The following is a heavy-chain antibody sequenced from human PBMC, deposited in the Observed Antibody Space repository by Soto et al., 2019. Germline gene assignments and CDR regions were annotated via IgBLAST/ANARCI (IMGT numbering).Heavy chain of an antibody. Sequence: SVKVSCKASGGTFSSYAISWVRQAPGQGLEWMGGIISIFGTANYAQKFQGRVTITADESTSTAYMELSSLRSEDTAVYYCARDQGEMATISSLNSLGYWGQGTLVTVSS. V-gene: IGHV1-69*13. CDR1: GGTFSSYA. J-gene: IGHJ4*02. CDR2: IISIFGTA. CDR3: ARDQGEMATISSLNSLGY. D-gene: IGHD5-12*01.